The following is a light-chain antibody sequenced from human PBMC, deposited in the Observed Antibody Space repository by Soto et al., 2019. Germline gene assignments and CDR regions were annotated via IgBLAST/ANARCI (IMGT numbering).Light chain of an antibody. J-gene: IGKJ1*01. CDR1: QSLLSSNGYNY. CDR3: MQALRAPPT. Sequence: DIVMTQSPLSLPVTPGEPASISCRSSQSLLSSNGYNYLDWYLQKPGQSPKLLIYLGSNRASGVPDRFSGSGSGNDFTLEISRVEAEDVGIYHCMQALRAPPTFGQGTKVEI. V-gene: IGKV2-28*01. CDR2: LGS.